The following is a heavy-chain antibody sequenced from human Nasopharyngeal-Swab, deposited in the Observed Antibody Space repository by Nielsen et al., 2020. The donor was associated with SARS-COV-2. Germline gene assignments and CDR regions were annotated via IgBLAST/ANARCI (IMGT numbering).Heavy chain of an antibody. D-gene: IGHD4-23*01. V-gene: IGHV3-13*01. CDR2: IGTAGDT. CDR3: ARAHYGGTYYYYYGTDV. J-gene: IGHJ6*02. Sequence: GESLKISCAASGFTFSSYDMHWVRQATGKGLEWVSAIGTAGDTYYPGSVKGRFTISRENAKNSLYLQMNSLRAGDTAVYYCARAHYGGTYYYYYGTDVWGQGTTVTVSS. CDR1: GFTFSSYD.